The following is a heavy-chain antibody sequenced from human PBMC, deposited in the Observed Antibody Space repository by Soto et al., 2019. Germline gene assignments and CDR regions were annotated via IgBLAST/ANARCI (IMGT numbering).Heavy chain of an antibody. CDR1: GFTFSNYW. J-gene: IGHJ4*02. CDR2: IDHDGPT. V-gene: IGHV3-74*01. Sequence: EVQMVESGGGLVQPGGSLRLSCAGSGFTFSNYWIHWVRQAPGKGLEWVSRIDHDGPTAYADSVRGRFTISRDNAENTLYLKMNRLRPEDTAVYYCVRDSHGDYWGQGTLVTVSS. CDR3: VRDSHGDY.